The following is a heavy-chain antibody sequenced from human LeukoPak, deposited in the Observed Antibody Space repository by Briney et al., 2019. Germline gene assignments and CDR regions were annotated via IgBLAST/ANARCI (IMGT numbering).Heavy chain of an antibody. V-gene: IGHV3-30*18. D-gene: IGHD6-19*01. Sequence: PGGSLRLSCAASGFTFSSYGMHWVRQAPGKGLEWVAVISYDGSNKYYADSVKGRFTISRDNSKNTLYLQMNSLRAEDTAVYYCAKDWGGWKLYWYFDLWGRGTLVTVSS. CDR3: AKDWGGWKLYWYFDL. CDR1: GFTFSSYG. CDR2: ISYDGSNK. J-gene: IGHJ2*01.